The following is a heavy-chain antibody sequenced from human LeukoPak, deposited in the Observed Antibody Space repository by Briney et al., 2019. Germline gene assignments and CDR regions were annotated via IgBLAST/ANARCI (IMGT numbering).Heavy chain of an antibody. CDR3: TKALWFGDRIPLGLGN. CDR2: ISGSGDST. J-gene: IGHJ4*02. CDR1: GFTFSNYA. V-gene: IGHV3-23*01. Sequence: GGSLRLSCAASGFTFSNYAMSWVRQAPGKWLEWVSGISGSGDSTYYADSVKGRFTISRDNSKNTLDLQMNSLRVEDTAAYYCTKALWFGDRIPLGLGNWGQGILVTVSS. D-gene: IGHD3-10*01.